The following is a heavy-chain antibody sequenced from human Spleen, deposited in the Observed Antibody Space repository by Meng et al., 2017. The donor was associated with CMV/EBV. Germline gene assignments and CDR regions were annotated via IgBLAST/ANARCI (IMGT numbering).Heavy chain of an antibody. CDR2: INPNSGDT. CDR1: GDTFTDFY. V-gene: IGHV1-2*02. D-gene: IGHD4-17*01. Sequence: QVQVVSSGAELREPGASVKVSCKASGDTFTDFYMHWVRQAPGQGLEWMGCINPNSGDTNYAQKFQGRVTMTRDTSISTAYMELSRLRSDDTAVYYCTRDAHLTTVTPNWFDPWGQGTLVTVSS. CDR3: TRDAHLTTVTPNWFDP. J-gene: IGHJ5*02.